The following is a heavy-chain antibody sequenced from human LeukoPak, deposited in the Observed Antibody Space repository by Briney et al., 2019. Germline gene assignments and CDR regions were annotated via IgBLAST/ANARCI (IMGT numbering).Heavy chain of an antibody. D-gene: IGHD3-10*01. Sequence: GSLRLSCAASGFTFSSYNMNWVRQPPGKGQEWIGEINHSGSTNYNPSLKSRVTISVDTSKNQFSLKLSSVAAADTAVYYCARGRRLLWFGELLLFDYWGQGTLVTVSS. J-gene: IGHJ4*02. V-gene: IGHV4-34*01. CDR3: ARGRRLLWFGELLLFDY. CDR1: GFTFSSYN. CDR2: INHSGST.